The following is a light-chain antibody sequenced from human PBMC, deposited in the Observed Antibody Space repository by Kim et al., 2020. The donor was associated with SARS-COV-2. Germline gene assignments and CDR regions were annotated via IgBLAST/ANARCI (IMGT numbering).Light chain of an antibody. CDR2: GAS. V-gene: IGKV3-15*01. Sequence: VSPGDGAPLSCRASQDIDTNLAWYQQRPGQAPKVLIYGASTRATDIPARFSGTGSGSDFSLTISSLQSEDFAVYYCQQYRNWPRTFGQGTKVDIK. CDR1: QDIDTN. J-gene: IGKJ1*01. CDR3: QQYRNWPRT.